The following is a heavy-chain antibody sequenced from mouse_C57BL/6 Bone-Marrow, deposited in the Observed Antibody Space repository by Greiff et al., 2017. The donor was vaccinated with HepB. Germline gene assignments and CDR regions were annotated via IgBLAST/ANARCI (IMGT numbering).Heavy chain of an antibody. J-gene: IGHJ3*01. Sequence: EVHLVESGGGLVQPGGSLSLSCAASGFTFTDYYMSWVRQPPGKALEWLGFIRNKANGYTTEYSASVKGRFTISRGNSQSILYLQMNALRAEDSATYYCARYPYDGYYWFADWGQGTLVTVSA. CDR1: GFTFTDYY. CDR3: ARYPYDGYYWFAD. CDR2: IRNKANGYTT. V-gene: IGHV7-3*01. D-gene: IGHD2-3*01.